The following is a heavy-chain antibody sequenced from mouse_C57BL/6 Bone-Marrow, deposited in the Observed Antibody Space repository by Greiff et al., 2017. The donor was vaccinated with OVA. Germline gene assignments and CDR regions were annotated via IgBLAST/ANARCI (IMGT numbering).Heavy chain of an antibody. V-gene: IGHV1-15*01. D-gene: IGHD2-5*01. J-gene: IGHJ4*01. CDR1: GYTFTDYE. CDR3: TRGYSNYYAMDY. Sequence: QVQLKQSGAELVRPGASVTLSCTASGYTFTDYEMHWVKQTPVHGLEWIGAIDPETGGTAYNQKFKGKAILTADKSSSTAYMELRSLTSEDSAVYYCTRGYSNYYAMDYWGQGTSVTVSS. CDR2: IDPETGGT.